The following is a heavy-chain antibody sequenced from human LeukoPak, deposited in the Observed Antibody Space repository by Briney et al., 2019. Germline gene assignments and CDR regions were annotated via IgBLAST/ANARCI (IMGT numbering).Heavy chain of an antibody. CDR2: INWNGGST. Sequence: GGYLRLSCAASGFTFDDYGMSWVRQAPGKGLEWVSGINWNGGSTGYADSVKGRFTISRDNAKNSLYLQMNSLRAEDTALYYCARVKERYCSGGSCVNTYYYYMDVWGKGTTVTVSS. D-gene: IGHD2-15*01. V-gene: IGHV3-20*04. J-gene: IGHJ6*03. CDR1: GFTFDDYG. CDR3: ARVKERYCSGGSCVNTYYYYMDV.